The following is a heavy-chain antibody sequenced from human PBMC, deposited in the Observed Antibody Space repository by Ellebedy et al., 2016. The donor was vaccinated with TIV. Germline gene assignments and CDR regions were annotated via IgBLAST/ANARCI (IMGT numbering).Heavy chain of an antibody. J-gene: IGHJ6*03. CDR2: ISGSGGST. V-gene: IGHV3-23*01. CDR1: GFTFSSYA. Sequence: GESLKISCAASGFTFSSYAMSWVRQAPGRRLEWVSAISGSGGSTHYVDSVRGRFTISRDNSKNTLYLQMTSLRAEDTAVYYCARAPTAIFAHFYYYYYYMDVWGKGTTVTVCS. CDR3: ARAPTAIFAHFYYYYYYMDV. D-gene: IGHD2-21*02.